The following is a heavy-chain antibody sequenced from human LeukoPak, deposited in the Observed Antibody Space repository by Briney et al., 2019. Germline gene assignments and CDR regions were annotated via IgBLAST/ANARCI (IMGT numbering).Heavy chain of an antibody. Sequence: GGSLRLSCAASGFTFSNAWMSWVRQAPGKGLEWVCRIKSKTDGGTTDYAAPVKGRFTISRDDSKNTLYLQMNSLKTEDTAVYYCTTEYYWDSDYWGQGTLVTVSS. D-gene: IGHD3-10*01. CDR2: IKSKTDGGTT. CDR1: GFTFSNAW. V-gene: IGHV3-15*01. J-gene: IGHJ4*02. CDR3: TTEYYWDSDY.